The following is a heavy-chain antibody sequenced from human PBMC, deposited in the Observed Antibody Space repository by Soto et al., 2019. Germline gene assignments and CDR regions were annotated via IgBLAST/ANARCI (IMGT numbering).Heavy chain of an antibody. CDR1: GGIFSSYA. J-gene: IGHJ4*02. D-gene: IGHD1-26*01. Sequence: SVKVSCKASGGIFSSYAISWLRQAPGQGLEWMGAVIPVLGQAYYAQALQDRVTITADESTRTAYMELSSLTSEDTAVYFCARVGGVGAPPGADYWGQGTLVTISS. V-gene: IGHV1-69*13. CDR3: ARVGGVGAPPGADY. CDR2: VIPVLGQA.